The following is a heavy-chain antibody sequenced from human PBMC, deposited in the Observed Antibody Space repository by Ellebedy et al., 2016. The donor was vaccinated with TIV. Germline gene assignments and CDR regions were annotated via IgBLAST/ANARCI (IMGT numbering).Heavy chain of an antibody. D-gene: IGHD3-16*02. J-gene: IGHJ4*02. CDR2: INHSGST. Sequence: MPSETLSLTCAVYGGSFSGYYWSWIRQPPGKGLEWIGEINHSGSTTYNPSLKSRVTISVDTSKNQFSLKLTSVTAADTAVYYWARCWGSYRPLDYWGQGTLVTVSS. CDR3: ARCWGSYRPLDY. CDR1: GGSFSGYY. V-gene: IGHV4-34*01.